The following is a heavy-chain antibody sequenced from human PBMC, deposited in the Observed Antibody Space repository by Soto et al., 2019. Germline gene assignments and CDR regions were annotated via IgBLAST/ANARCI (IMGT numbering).Heavy chain of an antibody. Sequence: GRSLRLSCAASGFTFSSYWMSWVRQAPGKGLEWVANIKQDGSEKYYVDSVKGRFTISRDNAKNSLYLQMNSLRAEDTAVYYCARSLLWFGAELDAFDIWGQGTMVTVSS. CDR3: ARSLLWFGAELDAFDI. V-gene: IGHV3-7*01. CDR2: IKQDGSEK. J-gene: IGHJ3*02. D-gene: IGHD3-10*01. CDR1: GFTFSSYW.